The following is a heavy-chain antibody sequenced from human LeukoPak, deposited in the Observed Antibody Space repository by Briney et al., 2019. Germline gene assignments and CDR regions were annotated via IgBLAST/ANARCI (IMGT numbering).Heavy chain of an antibody. CDR1: GYTFTSYD. CDR2: MNPNSGNT. D-gene: IGHD3-9*01. Sequence: ASVKVSCKASGYTFTSYDINWVRQATGQGLEWMGWMNPNSGNTGYAQKFQGRVTMTRNTSISTAYMELSSLRSEDTAVYYCAIIVDILTGYYPYGMDVWGQGTTVTVSS. CDR3: AIIVDILTGYYPYGMDV. V-gene: IGHV1-8*01. J-gene: IGHJ6*02.